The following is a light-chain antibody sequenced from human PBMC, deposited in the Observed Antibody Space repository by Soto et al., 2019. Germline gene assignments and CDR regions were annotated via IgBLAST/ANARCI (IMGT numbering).Light chain of an antibody. CDR1: SSDIYAYNY. Sequence: QSVLTQPASVSGSPGQSMTITCTGASSDIYAYNYVSWYQQHPGKAPKVVISGVNIRPSGVSSRFSGSKSGNTASLTISGLQAEDEAEYFCGSYAGSDTFVFGTGTKVTVL. J-gene: IGLJ1*01. V-gene: IGLV2-14*01. CDR3: GSYAGSDTFV. CDR2: GVN.